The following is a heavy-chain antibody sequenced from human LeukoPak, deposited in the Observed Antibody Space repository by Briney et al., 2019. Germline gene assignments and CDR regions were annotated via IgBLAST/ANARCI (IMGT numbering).Heavy chain of an antibody. J-gene: IGHJ5*02. V-gene: IGHV6-1*01. Sequence: SQTLSLTCAISGDIVSSDSAAWNWIRQSPSRGLGWLGRTYYRSEWYNDYAVSVKSRITINPDTSKNQFSLHLNSVTPEDTAVYYCARRLTQYDCFDPWGQGILVTVSS. CDR2: TYYRSEWYN. D-gene: IGHD2-2*01. CDR1: GDIVSSDSAA. CDR3: ARRLTQYDCFDP.